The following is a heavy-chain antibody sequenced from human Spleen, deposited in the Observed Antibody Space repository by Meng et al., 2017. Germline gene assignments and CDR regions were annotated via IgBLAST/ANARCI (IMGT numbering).Heavy chain of an antibody. J-gene: IGHJ4*02. CDR1: VGSISSIDW. D-gene: IGHD6-19*01. CDR2: IYHGGDT. CDR3: ASWIYSCGWQ. V-gene: IGHV4/OR15-8*02. Sequence: VPRHDLGPVLVKPSGTLSLTCVFSVGSISSIDWWSWVRQPPGKGLEWIGEIYHGGDTNYNPSLKSRVTIAIDRSKNQFSLKLSSVTAADTAVYYCASWIYSCGWQWGQGTLVTVSS.